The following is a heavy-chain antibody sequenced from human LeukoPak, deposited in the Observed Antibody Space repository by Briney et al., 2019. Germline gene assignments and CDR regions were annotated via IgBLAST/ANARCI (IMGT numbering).Heavy chain of an antibody. V-gene: IGHV3-30*19. CDR1: GFTFSSSG. CDR3: ARDTSSVPHSINWANNRFDP. CDR2: ISHDGSNK. D-gene: IGHD6-13*01. Sequence: GGSLRLSCAASGFTFSSSGMHWVRQSPGKGLEWLAIISHDGSNKYYADSVKGRFTISRDNSKNTLYLQINSLRADDTAIYYCARDTSSVPHSINWANNRFDPWGQGALVTVSS. J-gene: IGHJ5*02.